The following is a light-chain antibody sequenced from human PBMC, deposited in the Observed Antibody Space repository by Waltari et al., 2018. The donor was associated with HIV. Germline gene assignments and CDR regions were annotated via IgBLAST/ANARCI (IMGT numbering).Light chain of an antibody. CDR2: DAS. Sequence: EIVLTQSPATLSLSPGEGATLSCRASESVSRYVAWYQQKPGQPPRLLIHDASNMASGVPARFRGSGSGTDFTLTISRLEPEDFAVYYCQQRTTWPPGLTFGGGTKVEI. CDR1: ESVSRY. CDR3: QQRTTWPPGLT. J-gene: IGKJ4*01. V-gene: IGKV3-11*01.